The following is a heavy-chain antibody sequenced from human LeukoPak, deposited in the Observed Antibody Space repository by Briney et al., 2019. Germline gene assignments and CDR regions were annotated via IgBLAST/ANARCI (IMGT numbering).Heavy chain of an antibody. D-gene: IGHD6-19*01. J-gene: IGHJ4*02. CDR2: INHSGST. CDR3: ARASSVAGTGY. Sequence: XWSWIRXPPGKGLEWIGEINHSGSTNYNPSLKSRVTISVDTSKNQFSLKLSSVTAADTAVYYCARASSVAGTGYWGQGTLVTVSS. CDR1: X. V-gene: IGHV4-34*01.